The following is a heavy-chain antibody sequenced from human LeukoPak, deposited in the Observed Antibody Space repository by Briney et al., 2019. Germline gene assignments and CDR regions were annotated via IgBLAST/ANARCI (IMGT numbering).Heavy chain of an antibody. D-gene: IGHD3/OR15-3a*01. CDR1: GDSISIYY. CDR2: IDHTGST. Sequence: SETLSLTCSVSGDSISIYYWSWIRQPPGKGLEWIGYIDHTGSTNYNPSLNSRVTISIDTSKNQISLRLTSVTAADTAMYYCARQTGSGLFTLPGGQGTLVTVSS. J-gene: IGHJ4*02. V-gene: IGHV4-59*08. CDR3: ARQTGSGLFTLP.